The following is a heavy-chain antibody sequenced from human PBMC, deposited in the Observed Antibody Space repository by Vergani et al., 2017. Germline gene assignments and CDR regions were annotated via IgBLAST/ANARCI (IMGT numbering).Heavy chain of an antibody. Sequence: QVHLVQSGAEMKKPGASVKVFCKTFGYNLTGNYIHWVRQAPGQGREWIVWVNPNSGSTNHGQKFQGRITMTTDTSISTVYMELNNLRPDDTATFYCAFISLTFDSWGQGTLVTVSS. D-gene: IGHD4/OR15-4a*01. CDR1: GYNLTGNY. CDR2: VNPNSGST. CDR3: AFISLTFDS. J-gene: IGHJ4*02. V-gene: IGHV1-2*02.